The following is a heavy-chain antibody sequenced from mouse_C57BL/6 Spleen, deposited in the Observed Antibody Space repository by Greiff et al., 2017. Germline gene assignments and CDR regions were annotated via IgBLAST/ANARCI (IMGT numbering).Heavy chain of an antibody. V-gene: IGHV1-63*01. J-gene: IGHJ4*01. Sequence: QVQLQQSGAELVRPGTSVKMSCKASGYTFTNYWIGWAKQRPGHGLEWIGDIYPGGGYTNYNAKFKGKATLTADKSSSTAYMQFSSLTSEDSAIYYCASRVDYYAMDYWGQGTSVTVSS. CDR2: IYPGGGYT. CDR1: GYTFTNYW. CDR3: ASRVDYYAMDY. D-gene: IGHD1-1*02.